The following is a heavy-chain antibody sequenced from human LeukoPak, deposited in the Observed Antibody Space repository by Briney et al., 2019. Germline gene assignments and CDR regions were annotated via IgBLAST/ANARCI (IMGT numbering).Heavy chain of an antibody. J-gene: IGHJ4*02. D-gene: IGHD6-13*01. Sequence: SETLSLTCTVYGGSFSGYYWSWIRQPPGKGLEWIGEINHSGSTNYNPSLKSRVTISVDTSKNQFSLKLSSVTAADTAVYYCARRLRHSTSFDYWGQGTLVTASS. V-gene: IGHV4-34*01. CDR2: INHSGST. CDR3: ARRLRHSTSFDY. CDR1: GGSFSGYY.